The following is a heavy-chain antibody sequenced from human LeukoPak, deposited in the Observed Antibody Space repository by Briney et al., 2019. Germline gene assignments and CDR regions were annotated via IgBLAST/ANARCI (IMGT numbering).Heavy chain of an antibody. CDR3: ARPLDSSNNYFDY. CDR2: ISSSSNYM. CDR1: GFTFSRNA. V-gene: IGHV3-21*01. J-gene: IGHJ4*02. Sequence: GGSLRLSCAASGFTFSRNAMNWVRQAPGKGLEWVSFISSSSNYMSYADSVKGRFTISRDNAKNSLYPQMNSLRAEDTAVYYCARPLDSSNNYFDYWGQGTLVTVSA. D-gene: IGHD6-13*01.